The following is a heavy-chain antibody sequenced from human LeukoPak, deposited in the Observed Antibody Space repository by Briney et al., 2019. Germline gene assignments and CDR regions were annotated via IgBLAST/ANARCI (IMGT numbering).Heavy chain of an antibody. CDR1: GYTFSGYY. D-gene: IGHD5-24*01. CDR3: ARRGDGYIDY. V-gene: IGHV1-2*02. CDR2: TNPNSGGT. J-gene: IGHJ4*02. Sequence: ASVKVSCKASGYTFSGYYMHWVRQAPGQGLEWIGWTNPNSGGTDYAQKFQGRVTMTRDTSISAAYMELSRLRSDDTAVYYCARRGDGYIDYWGQGTLVTVSS.